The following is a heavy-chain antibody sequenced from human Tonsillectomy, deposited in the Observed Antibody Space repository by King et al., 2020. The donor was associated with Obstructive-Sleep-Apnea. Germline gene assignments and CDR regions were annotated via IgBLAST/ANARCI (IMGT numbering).Heavy chain of an antibody. CDR3: ASAMVRGVIFFDY. CDR1: GFTFSSYG. D-gene: IGHD3-10*01. J-gene: IGHJ4*02. Sequence: VQLVESGGGVVQPGRSLRLSCAASGFTFSSYGMHWVRQAPGKGLEWVAFIRYDGSNKYYGDTVKGRFTISRDNSKNTLYLQMNSLRAEDTAVYYCASAMVRGVIFFDYWGQGTLVTVSS. CDR2: IRYDGSNK. V-gene: IGHV3-30*02.